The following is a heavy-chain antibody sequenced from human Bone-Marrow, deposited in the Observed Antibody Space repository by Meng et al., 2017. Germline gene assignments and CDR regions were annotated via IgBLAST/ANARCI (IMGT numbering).Heavy chain of an antibody. J-gene: IGHJ6*02. CDR2: ISYDGSNK. D-gene: IGHD5-12*01. CDR1: GFTFSSYA. V-gene: IGHV3-30*04. Sequence: GESLKISCAASGFTFSSYAMHWVRQAPGKGLEWVGVISYDGSNKYYADSVKGRFTISRDNSKNTLYLQMNSLRAEDTAVYYCARDQNNLGDVVATILGYYYYGMDVWGQGTTVTVSS. CDR3: ARDQNNLGDVVATILGYYYYGMDV.